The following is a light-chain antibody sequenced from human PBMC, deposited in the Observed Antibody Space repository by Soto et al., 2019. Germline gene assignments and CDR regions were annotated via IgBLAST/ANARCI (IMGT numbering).Light chain of an antibody. Sequence: DIVITQTPASLAVSGGGRATINCKSSQSVLYSSNNKNYLAWYQQKPGQPPKLLIYWASTRESGVPDRFSGSGSGTDFTLTISSLQAEDVAVYYCQQYYSPPQTFGQGTKLEIK. V-gene: IGKV4-1*01. CDR2: WAS. J-gene: IGKJ1*01. CDR3: QQYYSPPQT. CDR1: QSVLYSSNNKNY.